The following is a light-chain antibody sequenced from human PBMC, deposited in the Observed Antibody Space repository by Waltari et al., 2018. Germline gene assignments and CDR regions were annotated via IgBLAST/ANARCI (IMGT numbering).Light chain of an antibody. CDR3: QHYVSIPVT. CDR1: QSVSRA. J-gene: IGKJ1*01. V-gene: IGKV3-20*01. CDR2: GAS. Sequence: EIVLTQSPGTLSLSPGERVTLSCRASQSVSRALAWYQQKPGQAPRLLIYGASSRATGIPGRFSGSGSGTDFSLTISRLEPEDFAVYYCQHYVSIPVTFGQGTKVEIK.